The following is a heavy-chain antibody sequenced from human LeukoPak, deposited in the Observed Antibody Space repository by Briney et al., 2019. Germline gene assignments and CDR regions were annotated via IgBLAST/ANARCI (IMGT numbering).Heavy chain of an antibody. D-gene: IGHD3-10*01. J-gene: IGHJ6*02. CDR2: MNPNSGNT. CDR1: GYTFTSYD. V-gene: IGHV1-8*01. CDR3: AREKVWFGELNYYYYYGMDV. Sequence: ASVKVSCKASGYTFTSYDINWVRQATGQGLEWMGWMNPNSGNTGYAQKFQGRVTMTRNTSISTAYMELSGLRSEDTAVYYCAREKVWFGELNYYYYYGMDVWGQGTTVTVSS.